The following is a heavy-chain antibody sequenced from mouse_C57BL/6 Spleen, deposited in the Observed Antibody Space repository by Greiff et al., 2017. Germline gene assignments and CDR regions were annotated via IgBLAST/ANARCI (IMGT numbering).Heavy chain of an antibody. D-gene: IGHD4-1*01. CDR1: GFTFSDYG. CDR2: ISSGSSTI. J-gene: IGHJ1*03. CDR3: ARGLTGTRWYFDV. V-gene: IGHV5-17*01. Sequence: DVKLVESGGGLVKPGGSLKLSCAASGFTFSDYGMHWVRQAPEKGLEWVAYISSGSSTIYYADTVKGRFTISRDNAKNTLFLQMTSLRSEDTAMYYCARGLTGTRWYFDVWGTGTTVTVSS.